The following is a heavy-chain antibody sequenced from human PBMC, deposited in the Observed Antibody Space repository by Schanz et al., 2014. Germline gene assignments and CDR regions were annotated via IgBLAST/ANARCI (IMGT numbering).Heavy chain of an antibody. CDR2: ISAYNHNK. D-gene: IGHD3-3*01. Sequence: QIQLVQSGPEVKKPGATVKVSCKASGYTFTSYGISWVRQAPGQGLEWMGWISAYNHNKEYDQKFQGRVTMTTDTSTSTAYMALTDLRSDDTAVYYCARDRRFFDRDDLYYFDSWGQGTLVTVSS. CDR3: ARDRRFFDRDDLYYFDS. CDR1: GYTFTSYG. J-gene: IGHJ4*02. V-gene: IGHV1-18*01.